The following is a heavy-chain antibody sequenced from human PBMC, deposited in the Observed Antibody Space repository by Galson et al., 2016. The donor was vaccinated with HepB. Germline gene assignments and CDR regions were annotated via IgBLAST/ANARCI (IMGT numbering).Heavy chain of an antibody. Sequence: QSGAEVKKPGESLRISCKGSGYSFSTYWIGWVRQMPGKGLEWMGIIYPGDSDTRYGPAFQGQVSISADKSISTAYLRWNSLKASDTAIYYCARTSSLDYWGQGTLVSVSA. V-gene: IGHV5-51*01. CDR1: GYSFSTYW. J-gene: IGHJ4*02. CDR3: ARTSSLDY. CDR2: IYPGDSDT.